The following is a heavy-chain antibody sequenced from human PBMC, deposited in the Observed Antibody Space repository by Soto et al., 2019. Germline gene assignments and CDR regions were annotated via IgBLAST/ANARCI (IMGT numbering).Heavy chain of an antibody. CDR2: IIPILGIA. J-gene: IGHJ5*02. CDR1: GGTFSSYT. CDR3: ASGSSSEWFDP. D-gene: IGHD6-6*01. Sequence: GASLKVSCKASGGTFSSYTISWVRQAPGQGLEWMGRIIPILGIANYAQKFQGRVTITADKTTSTAYMELSSLRSEDTAVYYCASGSSSEWFDPWGQGTLVTVSS. V-gene: IGHV1-69*02.